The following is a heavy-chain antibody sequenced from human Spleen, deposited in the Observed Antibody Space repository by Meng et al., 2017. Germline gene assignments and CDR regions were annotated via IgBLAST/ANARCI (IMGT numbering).Heavy chain of an antibody. V-gene: IGHV5-51*01. Sequence: GSLRLSCKGSGYSFTSYWIGWVRQMPGKGLEWMGIIYPGDSDTRYSPSFQGQVTISADKSISTAYLQWSSLKASDTAMYYCARSATSGSLEYFQQWGQGTLVTVAS. CDR1: GYSFTSYW. J-gene: IGHJ1*01. CDR2: IYPGDSDT. CDR3: ARSATSGSLEYFQQ. D-gene: IGHD3-10*01.